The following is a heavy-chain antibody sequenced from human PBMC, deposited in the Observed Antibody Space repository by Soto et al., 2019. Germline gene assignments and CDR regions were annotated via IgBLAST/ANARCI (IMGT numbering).Heavy chain of an antibody. D-gene: IGHD2-2*01. CDR3: ASGRSVVVPAAINYYYGRDV. CDR2: IYSGGST. V-gene: IGHV3-53*01. J-gene: IGHJ6*02. Sequence: WGSLRLSCAAPGFTVSSNYMSWVLQAPGKGLEWVSVIYSGGSTYYADSVKGRFTISRDNSKNTLYLQMNSLRAEDTAVYYCASGRSVVVPAAINYYYGRDVWGQGTTVTVS. CDR1: GFTVSSNY.